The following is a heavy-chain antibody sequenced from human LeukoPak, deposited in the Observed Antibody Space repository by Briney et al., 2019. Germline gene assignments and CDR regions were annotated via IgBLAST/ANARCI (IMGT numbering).Heavy chain of an antibody. CDR2: INHSGST. CDR1: GGSFSGYY. D-gene: IGHD2-2*01. CDR3: ARTKRTSHYYFDY. J-gene: IGHJ4*02. V-gene: IGHV4-34*01. Sequence: SETLSLTCAVYGGSFSGYYWSWIRQPPGKGLEWIGEINHSGSTNYNPSLKSRVTISVDTSKNQFSLKLSSVTAADTAMYYCARTKRTSHYYFDYWGQGTLATVSS.